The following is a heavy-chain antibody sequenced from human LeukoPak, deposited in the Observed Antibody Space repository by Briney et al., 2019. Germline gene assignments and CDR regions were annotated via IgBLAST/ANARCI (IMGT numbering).Heavy chain of an antibody. Sequence: ASVTLSCKASGYTFTGYYMDWVRQAPGQRLEWMGWINPNGGVTRYAQRFQGRITMTRDTSINTAYMELSRLRFDDTAVYYCARDKYCGGGTCYYLLFDYWGQGSLVTVSS. CDR1: GYTFTGYY. CDR2: INPNGGVT. V-gene: IGHV1-2*02. D-gene: IGHD2-15*01. J-gene: IGHJ4*02. CDR3: ARDKYCGGGTCYYLLFDY.